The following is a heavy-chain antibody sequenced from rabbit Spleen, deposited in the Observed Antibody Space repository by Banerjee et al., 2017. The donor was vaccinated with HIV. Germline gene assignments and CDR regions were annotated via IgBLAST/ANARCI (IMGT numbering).Heavy chain of an antibody. D-gene: IGHD8-1*01. V-gene: IGHV1S45*01. Sequence: QEQLVESGGGLVKAGGSLTLTCTASGFSFSSGRYMGWVRQAPGKGLEWIACIGSGSSGVTYYASWAKSRFTISQTSSTTVTLQMTSLTAADTATYFCARDTGTSFSTYGMDLWGPGTLVTVS. CDR3: ARDTGTSFSTYGMDL. CDR1: GFSFSSGRY. CDR2: IGSGSSGVT. J-gene: IGHJ6*01.